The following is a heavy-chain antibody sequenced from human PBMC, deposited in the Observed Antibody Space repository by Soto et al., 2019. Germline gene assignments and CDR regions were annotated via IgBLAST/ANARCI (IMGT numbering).Heavy chain of an antibody. Sequence: PGESLKISCQGTGYRFSSSWIGWVRQKPWKGLEWLGNVYPSDSDVRYSPAFEGQVTISDDNSINTAYLQLLNLKASDTAIYYFTKGATSALESWGQGTWVTVSS. D-gene: IGHD3-3*01. V-gene: IGHV5-51*01. CDR3: TKGATSALES. CDR2: VYPSDSDV. CDR1: GYRFSSSW. J-gene: IGHJ5*02.